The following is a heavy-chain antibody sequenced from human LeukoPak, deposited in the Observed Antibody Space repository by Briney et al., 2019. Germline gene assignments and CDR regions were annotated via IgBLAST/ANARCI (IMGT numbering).Heavy chain of an antibody. V-gene: IGHV4-34*01. CDR1: GGSFSGYY. CDR3: ARGGLHYNHDY. D-gene: IGHD5-24*01. Sequence: SETLSLTCAVYGGSFSGYYWSWIRQPPGKGLEWIGEINHSGSTNYNPSLKSRVTISVDMSKNQFSLKLSSVTASDTAVYYCARGGLHYNHDYWGQGTLVTVSS. CDR2: INHSGST. J-gene: IGHJ4*02.